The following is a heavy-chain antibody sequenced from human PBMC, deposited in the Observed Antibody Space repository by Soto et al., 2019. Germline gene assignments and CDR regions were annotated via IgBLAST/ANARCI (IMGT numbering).Heavy chain of an antibody. V-gene: IGHV4-39*01. D-gene: IGHD6-19*01. CDR3: ARPNIPYSSGWYNY. CDR2: IYYSGST. Sequence: SETLSLTCTVSGGSISSSSYYWGWIRQPPGKGLEWIGSIYYSGSTYYNPSLKSRVTISVDTSKNQFSLKLSSVTAADTAVYYCARPNIPYSSGWYNYWGQGTLVTVSS. CDR1: GGSISSSSYY. J-gene: IGHJ4*02.